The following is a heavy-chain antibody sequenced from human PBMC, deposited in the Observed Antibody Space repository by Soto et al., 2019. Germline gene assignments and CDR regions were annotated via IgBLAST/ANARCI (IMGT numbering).Heavy chain of an antibody. J-gene: IGHJ4*02. CDR1: GYTLTELS. V-gene: IGHV1-24*01. CDR3: ARDKPPYYDFWSGYYSPFDY. D-gene: IGHD3-3*01. CDR2: FDPEDGET. Sequence: VASVKVSCKVSGYTLTELSMHWVRQAPGKGLEWMGGFDPEDGETIYAQKFQGRVTMTEDTSTDTAYMELRSLRSEDTAVYYCARDKPPYYDFWSGYYSPFDYWGQGTLVTVSS.